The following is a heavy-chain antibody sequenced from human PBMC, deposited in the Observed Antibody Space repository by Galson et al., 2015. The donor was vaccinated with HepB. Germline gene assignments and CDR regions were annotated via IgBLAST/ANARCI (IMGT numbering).Heavy chain of an antibody. J-gene: IGHJ5*02. Sequence: ETLSLTCTVSGGSISSSSYYWSWIRQPPGKGLEWIGYIYYSGSTNYNPSLKSRVTISVDTSKNQFSLKLSSVTAADTAVYYCAGLWDFNWFDPWGQGTLVTVSS. CDR2: IYYSGST. V-gene: IGHV4-61*01. CDR3: AGLWDFNWFDP. D-gene: IGHD1-26*01. CDR1: GGSISSSSYY.